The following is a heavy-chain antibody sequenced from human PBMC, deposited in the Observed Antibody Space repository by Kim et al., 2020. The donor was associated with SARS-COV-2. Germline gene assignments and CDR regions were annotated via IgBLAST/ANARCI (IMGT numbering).Heavy chain of an antibody. D-gene: IGHD3-9*01. CDR1: AFTVSSNY. V-gene: IGHV3-53*04. CDR3: ARALGYYDILTGRIRGPGYFDY. CDR2: IYSDGST. J-gene: IGHJ4*02. Sequence: GGSLRLSCAASAFTVSSNYMSWVRQAPGTGLEWVSVIYSDGSTYYADSVKGRFTISRHNSKNTLYLQMNSLRAEDTAVYYCARALGYYDILTGRIRGPGYFDYWGQGTLVTVSS.